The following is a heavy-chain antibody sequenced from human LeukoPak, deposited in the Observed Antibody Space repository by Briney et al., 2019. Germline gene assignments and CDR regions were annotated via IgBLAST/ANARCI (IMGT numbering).Heavy chain of an antibody. CDR3: ARGDFWSGYNPSYYFDY. Sequence: PSETLSLTCTVSGGSISSYYWSWIRQPPGKGLEWIGYIYYSGSTNYNPSLKSRVTISVDTSKNQFSLKLSSVTAADTAVYYCARGDFWSGYNPSYYFDYWGQGTLVTVSS. V-gene: IGHV4-59*01. D-gene: IGHD3-3*01. CDR1: GGSISSYY. CDR2: IYYSGST. J-gene: IGHJ4*02.